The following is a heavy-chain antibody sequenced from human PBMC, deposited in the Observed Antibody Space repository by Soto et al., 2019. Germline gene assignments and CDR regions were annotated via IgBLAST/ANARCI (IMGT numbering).Heavy chain of an antibody. CDR3: ERGGVSTRTFDY. J-gene: IGHJ4*02. CDR2: IYPSDSDT. V-gene: IGHV5-51*01. Sequence: GESLKISCKGSGYNFSGYWIAWVRQMPGKGLELMGIIYPSDSDTRYRPSFQGQVTISADKSISSAYLQWSSLRASDTAMYYCERGGVSTRTFDYWGQGTPVTVSS. D-gene: IGHD1-1*01. CDR1: GYNFSGYW.